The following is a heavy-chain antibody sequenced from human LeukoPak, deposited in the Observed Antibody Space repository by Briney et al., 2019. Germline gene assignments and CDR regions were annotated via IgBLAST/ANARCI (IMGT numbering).Heavy chain of an antibody. CDR1: GFTFNDYA. V-gene: IGHV3-23*01. J-gene: IGHJ4*02. Sequence: GGSLRLSCAASGFTFNDYAMNWVRQAPGKGLEWVSGISGSGGTTYDADSVKGRFAISRDNSKNTLYLQMNSLRAEDTAVYYCATFQGYFDYWGQGTLVTVAS. CDR2: ISGSGGTT. CDR3: ATFQGYFDY.